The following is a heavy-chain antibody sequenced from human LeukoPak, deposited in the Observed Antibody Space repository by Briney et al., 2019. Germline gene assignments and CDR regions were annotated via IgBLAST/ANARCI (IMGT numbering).Heavy chain of an antibody. D-gene: IGHD3-3*01. CDR1: GFTFSRYS. V-gene: IGHV4-38-2*01. Sequence: PGGSLRLSCAASGFTFSRYSMNWVRQAPGKGLEWIGSIYYSGSTYYNPSLKSRVTISVDTSKNQFSLKLSSVTAADTAVYYCARHLWSGLASTPFDPWGQGTLVTVSS. J-gene: IGHJ5*02. CDR2: IYYSGST. CDR3: ARHLWSGLASTPFDP.